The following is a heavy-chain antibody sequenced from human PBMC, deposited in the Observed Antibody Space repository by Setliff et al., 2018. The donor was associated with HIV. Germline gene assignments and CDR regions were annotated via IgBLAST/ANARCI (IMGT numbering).Heavy chain of an antibody. D-gene: IGHD1-26*01. V-gene: IGHV4-34*01. Sequence: PSETLSLTCAVSGESFSGYYWSWIRQSPGKGLEWIGEINHSGATNYNPSLWGRAAISIDKSKNQFSLELTSMTAVDTAVYFCAIGGFCTTSASCFRIFDYWGQGTRVTVSS. CDR2: INHSGAT. CDR1: GESFSGYY. CDR3: AIGGFCTTSASCFRIFDY. J-gene: IGHJ4*02.